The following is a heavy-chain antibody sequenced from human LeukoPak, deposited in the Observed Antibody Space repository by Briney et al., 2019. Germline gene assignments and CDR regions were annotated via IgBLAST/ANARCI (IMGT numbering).Heavy chain of an antibody. Sequence: GGSLRLSCAASGFTFSSYGMHWVRQAPGKGLGWVAVISYDGSNKYYADSVKGRFTISRDNSKNTLYLQMNSLRAEDTAVYYCAKALHDFWSGYYTPHGSYYYYGMDVWGQGTTVTVSS. CDR3: AKALHDFWSGYYTPHGSYYYYGMDV. D-gene: IGHD3-3*01. V-gene: IGHV3-30*18. CDR2: ISYDGSNK. J-gene: IGHJ6*02. CDR1: GFTFSSYG.